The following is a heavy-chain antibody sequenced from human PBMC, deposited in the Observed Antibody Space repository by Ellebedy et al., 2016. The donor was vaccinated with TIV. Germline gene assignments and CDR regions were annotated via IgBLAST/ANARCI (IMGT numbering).Heavy chain of an antibody. V-gene: IGHV3-7*01. CDR2: INEDGSEK. D-gene: IGHD2-2*02. J-gene: IGHJ4*02. Sequence: GGSLRLSXAASGFTFSSHWLTWVRQSPGKGLEWVATINEDGSEKYFVDSLKGRFTISRDNAKNLVFLQMNNLRVEDTAMYFCARPKSSDSSCYKYWGQGTLVTVSS. CDR3: ARPKSSDSSCYKY. CDR1: GFTFSSHW.